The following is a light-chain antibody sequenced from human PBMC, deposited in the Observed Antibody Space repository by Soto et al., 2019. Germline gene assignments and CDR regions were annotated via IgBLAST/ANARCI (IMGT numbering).Light chain of an antibody. J-gene: IGKJ4*01. CDR1: QGIGND. CDR3: LQHKSYPLT. CDR2: GAS. Sequence: DIQMTQSPSSLSASVGDRVTITCRASQGIGNDLGWYQQKPGKAPKRLIYGASRLESGVPSRFSGSGSGTEFTLTINSLQPEDFATYYCLQHKSYPLTFGGGTKVDIK. V-gene: IGKV1-17*01.